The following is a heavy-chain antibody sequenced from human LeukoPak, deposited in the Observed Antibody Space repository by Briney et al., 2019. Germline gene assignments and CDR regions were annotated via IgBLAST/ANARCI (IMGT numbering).Heavy chain of an antibody. V-gene: IGHV4-39*01. D-gene: IGHD6-19*01. CDR1: DGSISTGRYY. J-gene: IGHJ4*02. Sequence: SETLSLTCTVSDGSISTGRYYWGWIRQPPGKGLEWIGSIFYSGSTYYNPSLKSRVTISVDTSKNQFSLELSSVTAADTAVYYCARHVALGIAVGYYFDYWGQGTLVTVSS. CDR3: ARHVALGIAVGYYFDY. CDR2: IFYSGST.